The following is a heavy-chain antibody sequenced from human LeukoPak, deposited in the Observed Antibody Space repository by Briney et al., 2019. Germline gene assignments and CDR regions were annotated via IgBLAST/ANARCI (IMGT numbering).Heavy chain of an antibody. V-gene: IGHV3-48*02. CDR2: ISSSSNNI. CDR1: GFAFNGHG. Sequence: GGSLRLSCAASGFAFNGHGMNCVRQAPGKGLEWVSYISSSSNNIYSADFVKGRFSISRDNAKNSVNLQMNSLRDEDTAVYYCVSQYCSGGSCFSHWGQGTLVTVSS. CDR3: VSQYCSGGSCFSH. J-gene: IGHJ4*02. D-gene: IGHD2-15*01.